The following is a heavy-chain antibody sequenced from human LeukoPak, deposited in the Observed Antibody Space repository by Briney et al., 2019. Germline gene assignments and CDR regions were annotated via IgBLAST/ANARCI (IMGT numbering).Heavy chain of an antibody. CDR1: GGSISSYY. D-gene: IGHD3-3*01. V-gene: IGHV4-59*08. J-gene: IGHJ4*02. CDR3: ARQRFLEWYFDY. CDR2: IYHSGST. Sequence: PSETLSFTCTVSGGSISSYYWSWIRQPPGKGLEWIGYIYHSGSTNYNPSLKSRVTISVDTSKNQFSLKLSSVTAADTAVYYCARQRFLEWYFDYWGQGTLVTVSS.